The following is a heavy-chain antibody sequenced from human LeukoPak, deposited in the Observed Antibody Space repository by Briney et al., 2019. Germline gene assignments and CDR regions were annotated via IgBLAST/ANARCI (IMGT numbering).Heavy chain of an antibody. CDR1: GGSISSGDYY. D-gene: IGHD6-6*01. CDR2: IYYSGST. V-gene: IGHV4-30-4*08. CDR3: ARDSSSSLFDY. J-gene: IGHJ4*02. Sequence: SETLSLTCTVSGGSISSGDYYWSWIRQPPGKGLEWIGYIYYSGSTYYNPSLKSRVTISVDTSKNQFSLKLSSVTAADTAVYYCARDSSSSLFDYWGQGTLVTVSS.